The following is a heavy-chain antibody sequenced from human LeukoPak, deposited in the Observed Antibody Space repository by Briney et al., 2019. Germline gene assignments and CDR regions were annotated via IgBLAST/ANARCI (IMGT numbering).Heavy chain of an antibody. CDR3: ATEDLITGYSGLDY. CDR2: FDPEDGET. J-gene: IGHJ4*02. Sequence: ASVKVSCKVSGYTLTELSMHWVRQAPGKGLEWMGGFDPEDGETIYAQKFQGRVTMTEDTSTDTAYMELSSLRSEDTAVYYCATEDLITGYSGLDYWGQGTLVTVSS. CDR1: GYTLTELS. V-gene: IGHV1-24*01. D-gene: IGHD1-14*01.